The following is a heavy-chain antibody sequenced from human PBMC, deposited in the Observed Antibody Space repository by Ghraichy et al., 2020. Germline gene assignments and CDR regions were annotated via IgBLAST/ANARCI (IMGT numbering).Heavy chain of an antibody. CDR3: VRDAFGPRDC. CDR2: MNSDGSIT. J-gene: IGHJ4*02. Sequence: LSLTCAASGFTFSSDWMHWIRQAPGKGLVWVSRMNSDGSITSHADSVKGRFTISRDNARNTLYLQMNSLRAEDTAVYYCVRDAFGPRDCWGQGTLVTVSS. D-gene: IGHD3-10*01. CDR1: GFTFSSDW. V-gene: IGHV3-74*01.